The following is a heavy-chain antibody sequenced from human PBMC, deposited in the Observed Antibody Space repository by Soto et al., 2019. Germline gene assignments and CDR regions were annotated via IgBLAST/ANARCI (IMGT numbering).Heavy chain of an antibody. Sequence: SETLSLTCTVSGGSISSGGYYWSWIRQHPGKGLEWIGYIYYSGSTYDNPSLKSRVTISADTSKNQFSLKLSSVTAADTAVHYCATRAGFRPLDFWGQGILVTVSS. V-gene: IGHV4-31*03. D-gene: IGHD6-25*01. CDR2: IYYSGST. J-gene: IGHJ4*02. CDR1: GGSISSGGYY. CDR3: ATRAGFRPLDF.